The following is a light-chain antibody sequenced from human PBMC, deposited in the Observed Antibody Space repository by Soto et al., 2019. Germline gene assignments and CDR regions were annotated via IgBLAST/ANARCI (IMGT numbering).Light chain of an antibody. CDR2: WTS. V-gene: IGKV4-1*01. CDR3: QQYFSTPT. Sequence: DIVMTQSPGSLAVSLGERATINCKSSQTILYSSNNKNYLAWYQQKPGQPPKLLIYWTSARESGVPDRFSGSGSGTDFTLTISSLQAEDVAVYYCQQYFSTPTFGQVTKLEIK. CDR1: QTILYSSNNKNY. J-gene: IGKJ1*01.